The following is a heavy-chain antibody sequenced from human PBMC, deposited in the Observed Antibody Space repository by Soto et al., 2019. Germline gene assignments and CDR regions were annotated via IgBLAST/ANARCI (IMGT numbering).Heavy chain of an antibody. D-gene: IGHD2-15*01. J-gene: IGHJ3*02. Sequence: SETLSLTCAVYGGSFSGYYWSWIRQPPGKGLEWIGEINHSGSTNYNPSLKSRVTISVDTSKNQFSLKLSSVTAADTAVYYCARFPYCSGGSCSEDAFDIWGQGTMVIVAS. CDR3: ARFPYCSGGSCSEDAFDI. CDR2: INHSGST. CDR1: GGSFSGYY. V-gene: IGHV4-34*01.